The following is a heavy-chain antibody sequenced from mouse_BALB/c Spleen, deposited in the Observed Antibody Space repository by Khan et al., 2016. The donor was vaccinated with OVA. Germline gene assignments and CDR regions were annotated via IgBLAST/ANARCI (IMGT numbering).Heavy chain of an antibody. Sequence: EVQLVESGPGLVKPSQSLSLTCTVTGCSITSDYAWNWIRQFPGNILEWVGYIRYSGSTNYNPSLKDRISITPDTSKNPFFLQFTSVTTEDTATYYCATTLFYYRYSSLDSWGQGTTLTVSS. D-gene: IGHD2-14*01. CDR3: ATTLFYYRYSSLDS. J-gene: IGHJ2*01. V-gene: IGHV3-2*02. CDR2: IRYSGST. CDR1: GCSITSDYA.